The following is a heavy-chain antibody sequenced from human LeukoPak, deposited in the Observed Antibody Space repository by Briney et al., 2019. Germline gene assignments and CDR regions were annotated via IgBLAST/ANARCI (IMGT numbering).Heavy chain of an antibody. V-gene: IGHV3-21*01. CDR3: ARDYYGSGSCDY. J-gene: IGHJ4*02. Sequence: GGSLRLSCAASGFTFSSYGMNWVRQAPGKGLEWVSSISGTSIYIYYADSVKGRFTISRDNAKNSLFLQMNSLRAEDTAVYYCARDYYGSGSCDYWGQGTLVTVSS. CDR1: GFTFSSYG. CDR2: ISGTSIYI. D-gene: IGHD3-10*01.